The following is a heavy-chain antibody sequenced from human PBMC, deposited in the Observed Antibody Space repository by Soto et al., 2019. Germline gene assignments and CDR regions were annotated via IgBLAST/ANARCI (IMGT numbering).Heavy chain of an antibody. J-gene: IGHJ6*02. Sequence: ASVKVSCKASGYTFTSYGISWVRQAPGQGLEWMGWISAYNGNTNYAQELQGRVTMTTDTSTSTAYMELRSLRSDDTAVYYCARDPPYDFWSGSQDFGYYGMDVWGQGTTVTVSS. CDR3: ARDPPYDFWSGSQDFGYYGMDV. V-gene: IGHV1-18*04. CDR1: GYTFTSYG. CDR2: ISAYNGNT. D-gene: IGHD3-3*01.